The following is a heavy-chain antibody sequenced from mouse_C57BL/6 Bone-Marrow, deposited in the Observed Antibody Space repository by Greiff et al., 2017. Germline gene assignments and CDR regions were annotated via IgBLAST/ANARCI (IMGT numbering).Heavy chain of an antibody. D-gene: IGHD2-3*01. CDR1: GYSITSGYY. J-gene: IGHJ3*01. Sequence: EVQLVESGPGLVKPSQSLSLTCSVTGYSITSGYYWNWIRQFPGNKLEWMGYISYDGSNNYNPSLKNRISITRDTSKNQFFLKLNSVTTEDTATYYCARWLLFFAYWGQGTLVTVSA. CDR2: ISYDGSN. CDR3: ARWLLFFAY. V-gene: IGHV3-6*01.